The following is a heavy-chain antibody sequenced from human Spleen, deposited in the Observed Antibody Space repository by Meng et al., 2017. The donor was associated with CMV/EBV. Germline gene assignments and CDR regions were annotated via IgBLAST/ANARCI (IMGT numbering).Heavy chain of an antibody. CDR1: GYTFTSYG. Sequence: ASVKVSCKASGYTFTSYGISWVRQAPGQGLEWMGWMLPDSGDTGYAQKFQGRVTMTSNTSINTAYMELSSLTSEDTAVYYCASPSPLVDYGLDVWGQGTTVTVSS. J-gene: IGHJ6*02. D-gene: IGHD1-26*01. CDR3: ASPSPLVDYGLDV. V-gene: IGHV1-8*02. CDR2: MLPDSGDT.